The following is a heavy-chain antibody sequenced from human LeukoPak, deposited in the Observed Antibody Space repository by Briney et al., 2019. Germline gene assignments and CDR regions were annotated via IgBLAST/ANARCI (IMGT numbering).Heavy chain of an antibody. Sequence: PGGSLRLSCAASGFTFSNYWMSWVRQAPGKGLEWVANIKQDGSEKHYVDSVKGRFTISTDNAKNSLYLQMDSLRAEDTAVYYCARDFRLGYGDYYLERAFDIWGQGTMVTVSS. CDR2: IKQDGSEK. CDR1: GFTFSNYW. V-gene: IGHV3-7*01. J-gene: IGHJ3*02. D-gene: IGHD4-17*01. CDR3: ARDFRLGYGDYYLERAFDI.